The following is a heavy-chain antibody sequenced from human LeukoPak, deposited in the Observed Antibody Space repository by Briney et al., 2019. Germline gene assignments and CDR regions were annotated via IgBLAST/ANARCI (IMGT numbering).Heavy chain of an antibody. CDR2: IYYSGST. CDR1: GGSISSYY. J-gene: IGHJ4*02. V-gene: IGHV4-59*12. D-gene: IGHD6-13*01. CDR3: ARVAAAAGTVY. Sequence: PSETLSLTCTVSGGSISSYYWSWIRQPPGKGLEWIGYIYYSGSTNYNPSLKSRVTISVDKSKNQFSLKLSSVTAADTAVYYCARVAAAAGTVYWGQGTLVTVSS.